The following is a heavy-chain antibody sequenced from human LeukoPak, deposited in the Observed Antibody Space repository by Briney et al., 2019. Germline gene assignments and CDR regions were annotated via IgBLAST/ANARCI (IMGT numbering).Heavy chain of an antibody. Sequence: GGSLRLSCAASGFTFSSYSMNWVRQAPGKGLEWVSSISSSSSYIYYADSVKGRFTISRDNAKNSLYLQMNSLRAEDTAVYYCARDPLGYCSGGSCYSYWGQGTLVTVSS. D-gene: IGHD2-15*01. V-gene: IGHV3-21*01. CDR1: GFTFSSYS. J-gene: IGHJ4*02. CDR3: ARDPLGYCSGGSCYSY. CDR2: ISSSSSYI.